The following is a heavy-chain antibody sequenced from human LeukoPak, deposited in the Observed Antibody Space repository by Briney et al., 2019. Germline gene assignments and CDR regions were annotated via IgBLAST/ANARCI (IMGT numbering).Heavy chain of an antibody. Sequence: ASVKVSCKASGYTFTGYYIHWVRQAPGQGLEWMGRINPNSGGTNYAQNLEGRVTMTRDTSISTAYMELSSLTSDDTAVYYCARALSSLRLYYFDYWGQGTLITVSS. J-gene: IGHJ4*02. V-gene: IGHV1-2*06. CDR2: INPNSGGT. D-gene: IGHD6-6*01. CDR3: ARALSSLRLYYFDY. CDR1: GYTFTGYY.